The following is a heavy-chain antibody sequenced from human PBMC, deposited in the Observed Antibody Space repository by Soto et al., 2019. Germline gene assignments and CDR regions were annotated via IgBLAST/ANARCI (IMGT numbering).Heavy chain of an antibody. D-gene: IGHD7-27*01. V-gene: IGHV3-20*04. J-gene: IGHJ4*02. CDR2: INWIGGST. Sequence: GSLRLSCAASGFIFGAHAMSWVRQAPGKGLEWVSAINWIGGSTNYADSMKGRFTISRDNAKNSLYLQMSSLTVEDTAVYYCVKGRNWASGSDYRGQGTLVTVSS. CDR1: GFIFGAHA. CDR3: VKGRNWASGSDY.